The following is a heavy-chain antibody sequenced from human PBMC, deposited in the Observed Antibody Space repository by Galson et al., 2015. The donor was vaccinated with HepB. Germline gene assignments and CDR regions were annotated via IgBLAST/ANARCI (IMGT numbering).Heavy chain of an antibody. CDR1: GYTFNSYG. CDR2: ISAYNGNT. V-gene: IGHV1-18*04. J-gene: IGHJ4*02. Sequence: SCKASGYTFNSYGISWVRQAPGQGLEWMGWISAYNGNTKYAQKLQGRVTMTTDTSTSTAYMELRSLRSDDTAVYYCASAHSGNYLGIDYWGQGTLVTVSS. CDR3: ASAHSGNYLGIDY. D-gene: IGHD1-26*01.